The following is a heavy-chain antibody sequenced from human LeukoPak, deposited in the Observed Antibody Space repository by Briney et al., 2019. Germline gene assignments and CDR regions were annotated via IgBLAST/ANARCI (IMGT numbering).Heavy chain of an antibody. CDR2: ISGSGGTT. Sequence: GGSLRLPCASSGFTYSTSAMSWVRHVRAKALEWVSSISGSGGTTYNADSVRGRFTISRDNSKNTLYLQLNSLRADDAAVYYCAKDGDDGRPPDVFDYWGQGTLDTVSS. CDR3: AKDGDDGRPPDVFDY. V-gene: IGHV3-23*01. CDR1: GFTYSTSA. J-gene: IGHJ4*02. D-gene: IGHD1-26*01.